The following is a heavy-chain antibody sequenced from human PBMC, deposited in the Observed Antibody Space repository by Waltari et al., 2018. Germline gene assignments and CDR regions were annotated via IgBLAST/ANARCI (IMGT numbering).Heavy chain of an antibody. CDR3: ARGKYDFWSGYYMWQEWYFDL. Sequence: QVQLQESGPGLVKPSQTLSLTCTVSGGSISSGSYYWSWIRQPAGKGLEWIGRIYTSGRTNYNPSLKSRVTISVDTSKNQFSLKLSSVTAADTAVYYCARGKYDFWSGYYMWQEWYFDLWGRGTLVTVSS. V-gene: IGHV4-61*02. D-gene: IGHD3-3*01. J-gene: IGHJ2*01. CDR2: IYTSGRT. CDR1: GGSISSGSYY.